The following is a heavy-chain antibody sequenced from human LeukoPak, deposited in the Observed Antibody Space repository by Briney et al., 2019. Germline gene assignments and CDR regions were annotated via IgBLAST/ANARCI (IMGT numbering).Heavy chain of an antibody. J-gene: IGHJ4*02. Sequence: SETLSLTCTVSGGSISSSSYYWGWIRQPPGKGLEWIGSIYYSGSTYYNPSLKSRVTISIDTSKNQFSLKLSSVTAADTAVYYCASTENDYGDFYFDYWGQGTLVTVSS. D-gene: IGHD4-17*01. CDR1: GGSISSSSYY. CDR2: IYYSGST. CDR3: ASTENDYGDFYFDY. V-gene: IGHV4-39*07.